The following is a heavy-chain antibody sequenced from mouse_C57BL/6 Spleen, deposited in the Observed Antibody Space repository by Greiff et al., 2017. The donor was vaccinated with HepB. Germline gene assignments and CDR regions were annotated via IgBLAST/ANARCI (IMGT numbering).Heavy chain of an antibody. CDR1: GYTFTDYE. J-gene: IGHJ4*01. CDR2: IDPETGGT. D-gene: IGHD2-14*01. CDR3: TRGRYEDYAMDY. V-gene: IGHV1-15*01. Sequence: QVQLKESGAELVRPGASVTLSCKASGYTFTDYEMHWVKQTPVHGLEWIGAIDPETGGTAYNQKFKGKAILTADKSSSTAYMELRSLTSEDSSVYYCTRGRYEDYAMDYWGQGTSVTVSS.